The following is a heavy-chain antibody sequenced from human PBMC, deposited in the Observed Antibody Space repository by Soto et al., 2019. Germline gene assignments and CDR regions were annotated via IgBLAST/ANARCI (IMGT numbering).Heavy chain of an antibody. J-gene: IGHJ4*02. CDR1: GGSISSYY. D-gene: IGHD6-13*01. CDR2: IYYSGST. CDR3: ARVRRGTGSLVLLDY. V-gene: IGHV4-59*01. Sequence: SETLSLTCTVSGGSISSYYWSWIRQPPGKGLEWIGYIYYSGSTNYNPSLKSRVTISVDTSKSQFSLKLSSVTAADTAVYYCARVRRGTGSLVLLDYWGQGTLVTVSS.